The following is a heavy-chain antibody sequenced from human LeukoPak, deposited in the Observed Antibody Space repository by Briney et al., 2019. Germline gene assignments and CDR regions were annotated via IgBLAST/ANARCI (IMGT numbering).Heavy chain of an antibody. CDR2: ISGSGGST. CDR1: GFTFRSYA. D-gene: IGHD2-15*01. J-gene: IGHJ4*02. Sequence: GGSLRLSCAASGFTFRSYAMSWVRQAPGKGLEWVSAISGSGGSTYYADSVKGRFTISRDNSKNTLYLQMNSLRAEDTAVYYCAKDVVVVAATGDDYWGQGTLVTVSS. V-gene: IGHV3-23*01. CDR3: AKDVVVVAATGDDY.